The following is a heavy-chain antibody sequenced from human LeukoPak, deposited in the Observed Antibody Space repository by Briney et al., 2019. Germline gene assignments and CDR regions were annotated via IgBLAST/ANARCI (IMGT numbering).Heavy chain of an antibody. Sequence: PGRSLRLSCAASGFTFSSYAMHWVRQAPGKGLEWVAVISYDGSNKYYADSVKGRFTISRDNSKNTLYLQTNSLRAEDTAVYYCARDEVDTAMVGYYYYGMDVWGQGTTVTVSS. D-gene: IGHD5-18*01. V-gene: IGHV3-30-3*01. CDR2: ISYDGSNK. CDR3: ARDEVDTAMVGYYYYGMDV. J-gene: IGHJ6*02. CDR1: GFTFSSYA.